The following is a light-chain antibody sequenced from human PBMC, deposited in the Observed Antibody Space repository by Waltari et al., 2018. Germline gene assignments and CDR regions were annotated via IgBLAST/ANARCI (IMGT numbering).Light chain of an antibody. Sequence: DIVMTQSPDSLVVSLGERATINCKSSPSVFLNSNNKNYLAWYQQKPGQPPKLLIYWASTRESGVPDRFSGSGSGTDFTLTISSLQAEDVAVYYCQQYYSLPWTFGQGTTVEIK. V-gene: IGKV4-1*01. CDR1: PSVFLNSNNKNY. CDR3: QQYYSLPWT. J-gene: IGKJ1*01. CDR2: WAS.